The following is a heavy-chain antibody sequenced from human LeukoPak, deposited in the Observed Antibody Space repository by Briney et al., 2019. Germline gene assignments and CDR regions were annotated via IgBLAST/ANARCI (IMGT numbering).Heavy chain of an antibody. V-gene: IGHV3-11*01. CDR3: ARDFYYDSKYFDL. CDR1: GFTFSDYY. J-gene: IGHJ2*01. Sequence: GGSLRLSCAASGFTFSDYYMSWIRQAPGKGLEGVSYISSSGSTIYYADSVKGRFTISRDNAKNSLYLQMNSLRAEDTAVYYCARDFYYDSKYFDLWGRGTLVTVSS. D-gene: IGHD3-22*01. CDR2: ISSSGSTI.